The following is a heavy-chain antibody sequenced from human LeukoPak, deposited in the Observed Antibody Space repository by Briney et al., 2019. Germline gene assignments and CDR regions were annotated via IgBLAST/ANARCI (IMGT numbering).Heavy chain of an antibody. CDR2: ISGSGEYT. CDR1: GFTFSNFA. CDR3: AREEDNFYCDPFDY. V-gene: IGHV3-23*01. Sequence: GGSLRLSCAASGFTFSNFAMDWVRQAPGKGLEWVSAISGSGEYTYYADSVKGRFTISRDNSKNTLYLQMNSLRAEDTALYYCAREEDNFYCDPFDYWGRGTPVTVSS. J-gene: IGHJ4*02. D-gene: IGHD2-21*02.